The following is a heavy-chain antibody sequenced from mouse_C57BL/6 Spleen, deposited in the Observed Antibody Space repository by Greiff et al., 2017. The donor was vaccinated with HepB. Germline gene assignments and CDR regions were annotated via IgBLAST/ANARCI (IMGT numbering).Heavy chain of an antibody. CDR1: GYTFTSYW. CDR2: IYPSDSET. D-gene: IGHD1-1*01. V-gene: IGHV1-61*01. J-gene: IGHJ2*01. CDR3: ARRGPYGSSYDY. Sequence: QVQLQQPGAELVRPGSSVKLSCKASGYTFTSYWIDWVKQRPGQGLEWIGNIYPSDSETHYNQKFKDKATLTVDKSSSTAYMQLSSLTSEDSAVYYCARRGPYGSSYDYWGQGTTLTVSS.